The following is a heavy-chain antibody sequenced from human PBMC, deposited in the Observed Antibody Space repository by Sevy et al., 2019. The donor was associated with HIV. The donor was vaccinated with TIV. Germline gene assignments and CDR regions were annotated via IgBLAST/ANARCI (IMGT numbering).Heavy chain of an antibody. CDR3: ARGIAAPRGMGV. J-gene: IGHJ6*02. CDR1: GDSISGYY. V-gene: IGHV4-59*01. CDR2: FYYSAST. Sequence: SETLSLTCTVSGDSISGYYWSWIRQPPGKGLEWIGYFYYSASTNYNPSLKSRVTISVDTTKNQVSLKVRSLTAADTAVYYCARGIAAPRGMGVWGQGTTVTVSS. D-gene: IGHD6-13*01.